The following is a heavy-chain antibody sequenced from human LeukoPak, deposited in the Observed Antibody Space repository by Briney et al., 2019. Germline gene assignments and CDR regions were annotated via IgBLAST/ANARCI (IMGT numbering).Heavy chain of an antibody. Sequence: GGSLRLSCAASGFTFDDYAMHWVRQAPGKGLEWVSGISRNSGSKGYADSVKGRFTISRDNAKNSLYLQMNSLRAEDTALYYCAKDVGCSGGTCYSSRYFGMDVWGQGTTVIVSS. V-gene: IGHV3-9*01. CDR1: GFTFDDYA. CDR2: ISRNSGSK. J-gene: IGHJ6*02. D-gene: IGHD2-15*01. CDR3: AKDVGCSGGTCYSSRYFGMDV.